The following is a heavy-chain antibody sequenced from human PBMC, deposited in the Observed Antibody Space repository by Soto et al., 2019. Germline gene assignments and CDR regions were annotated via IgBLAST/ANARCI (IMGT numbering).Heavy chain of an antibody. CDR2: TYSNSNT. Sequence: GGSLRLSCAASGFTVTSNDVSWVRQAPGKGLEWVSITYSNSNTDYADSVKGRFIISRDNSKNTLYIQMNSLRAEDSAVYYCTRGNVYNDYWGQGTLGTVSS. D-gene: IGHD1-20*01. J-gene: IGHJ4*02. CDR1: GFTVTSND. V-gene: IGHV3-66*01. CDR3: TRGNVYNDY.